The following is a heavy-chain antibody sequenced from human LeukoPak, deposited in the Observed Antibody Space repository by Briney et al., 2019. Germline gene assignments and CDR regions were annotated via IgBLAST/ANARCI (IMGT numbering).Heavy chain of an antibody. CDR1: GFTFSRYW. CDR3: AKLLRDATMYDF. D-gene: IGHD5-24*01. V-gene: IGHV3-7*01. J-gene: IGHJ4*01. Sequence: PGGSLRLSCAASGFTFSRYWMSWVRQAPGKGLEWVASINQDESEKFYVDSVKGRFTISRDNAKNSLFLQMNSLRAEDTAFYYCAKLLRDATMYDFWGHGSLVTVS. CDR2: INQDESEK.